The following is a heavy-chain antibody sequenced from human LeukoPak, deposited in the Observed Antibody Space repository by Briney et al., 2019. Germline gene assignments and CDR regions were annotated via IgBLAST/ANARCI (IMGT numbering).Heavy chain of an antibody. Sequence: GGSLRLSCAASGFTFSSYSMNWVRQAPGKGLEWVSSISSSSSYIYYADSVKGRFTISRDNAKNSLYLQMNSLRAEDTAVYYCARAGDYGDKIDYWGQGTLVTVSS. J-gene: IGHJ4*02. D-gene: IGHD4-23*01. CDR1: GFTFSSYS. CDR2: ISSSSSYI. V-gene: IGHV3-21*01. CDR3: ARAGDYGDKIDY.